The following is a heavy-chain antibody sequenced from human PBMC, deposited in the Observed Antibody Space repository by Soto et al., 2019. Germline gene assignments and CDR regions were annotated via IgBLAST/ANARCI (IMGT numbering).Heavy chain of an antibody. V-gene: IGHV3-11*01. Sequence: QVQLVESGGALVKPGGSLRLSCAASGFTFSDYYMRWIRQAPGKGLEWVSYIDSRGRTISYADSVKGRFTISRDDAKNSLYLQMNSLRAEDTAVYYCARQAARNYFDFWGQGTLVTVSS. CDR3: ARQAARNYFDF. CDR1: GFTFSDYY. J-gene: IGHJ4*02. D-gene: IGHD6-6*01. CDR2: IDSRGRTI.